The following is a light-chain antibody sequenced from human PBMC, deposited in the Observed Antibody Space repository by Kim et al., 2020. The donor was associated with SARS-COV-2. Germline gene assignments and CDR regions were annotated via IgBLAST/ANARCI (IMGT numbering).Light chain of an antibody. V-gene: IGKV1-33*01. J-gene: IGKJ4*01. Sequence: ASVGDRVTITCQASQGIRTDLNWYQQKAGNAPKILIYDTSRLETGVPSRFSGTRSGTKFTFNISSLQPEDIATYFCQQYDSLPITFGGGTKLEI. CDR2: DTS. CDR3: QQYDSLPIT. CDR1: QGIRTD.